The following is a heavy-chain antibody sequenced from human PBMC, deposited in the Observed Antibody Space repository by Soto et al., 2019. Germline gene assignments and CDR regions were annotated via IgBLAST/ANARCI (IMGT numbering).Heavy chain of an antibody. CDR3: AREYTAWPLAYGLDV. CDR2: ISSRSDI. J-gene: IGHJ6*02. V-gene: IGHV3-21*01. D-gene: IGHD2-2*02. CDR1: GFTFSTYS. Sequence: LRLSCVGPGFTFSTYSINWVRQAPGKGLEWVSSISSRSDIYYADSVKGRFTISRDNAKNSVSLQMNSLRAEDTAVYYCAREYTAWPLAYGLDVWGQGTTVTVSS.